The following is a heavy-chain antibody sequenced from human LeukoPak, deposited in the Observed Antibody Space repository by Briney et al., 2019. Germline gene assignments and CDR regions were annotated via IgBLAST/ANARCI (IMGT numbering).Heavy chain of an antibody. CDR1: GFTFSDYE. V-gene: IGHV3-48*03. CDR3: AKFLPTHIVVANYYFDY. J-gene: IGHJ4*02. Sequence: GGSLRLSCVASGFTFSDYEMNWVRQAPGKGLEWVSYIRSSGSTLYYADSVQGRFTISRDNSKNTLYLQMNSLRAEDTAVYYCAKFLPTHIVVANYYFDYWGQGTLVTVSS. CDR2: IRSSGSTL. D-gene: IGHD2-21*01.